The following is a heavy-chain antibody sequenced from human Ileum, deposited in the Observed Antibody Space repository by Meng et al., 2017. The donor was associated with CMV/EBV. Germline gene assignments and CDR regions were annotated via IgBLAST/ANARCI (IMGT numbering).Heavy chain of an antibody. Sequence: GFTFSNYGMHWVRQAPGMGLEWVAIIWYDGSNKYYADSVKGRFTISRDNSKNTLYLQMNSLRAEDTAVYYCARDQSDYYDVSGGFDYWGQGTLVTVSS. D-gene: IGHD3-16*01. CDR1: GFTFSNYG. CDR3: ARDQSDYYDVSGGFDY. J-gene: IGHJ4*02. CDR2: IWYDGSNK. V-gene: IGHV3-33*01.